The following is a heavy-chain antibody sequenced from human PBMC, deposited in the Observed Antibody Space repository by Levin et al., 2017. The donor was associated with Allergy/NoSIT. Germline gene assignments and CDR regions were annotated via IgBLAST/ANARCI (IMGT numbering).Heavy chain of an antibody. V-gene: IGHV4-39*07. D-gene: IGHD4/OR15-4a*01. CDR3: VRQMVRDGYDY. CDR1: GGSISSSTDYY. Sequence: SETLSLTCTVSGGSISSSTDYYWGWIRQPPGKGLEWIGSVYYTVNRYPNPSLTSRVTISLDTSKNQLSLKLNSVTAADTAVYYCVRQMVRDGYDYWGQGALVTVSS. CDR2: VYYTVNR. J-gene: IGHJ4*02.